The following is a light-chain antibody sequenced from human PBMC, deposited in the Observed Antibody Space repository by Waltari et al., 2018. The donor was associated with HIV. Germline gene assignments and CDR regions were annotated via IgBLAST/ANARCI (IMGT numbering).Light chain of an antibody. J-gene: IGLJ3*02. CDR2: DVN. V-gene: IGLV2-23*02. CDR1: WSDIGSYDL. CDR3: CSYAGSGTFVV. Sequence: QSALNQPASVSGSPGQSITLSCSGTWSDIGSYDLVSWYKHFPGKAPKRILYDVNERPSGVSPRYSGSKSGNTASLVISGLQSEDEADYYCCSYAGSGTFVVFGGGTRLTV.